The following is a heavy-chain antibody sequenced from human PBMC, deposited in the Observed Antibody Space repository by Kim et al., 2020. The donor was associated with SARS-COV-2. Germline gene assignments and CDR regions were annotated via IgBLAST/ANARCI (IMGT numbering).Heavy chain of an antibody. Sequence: ASVKVSCKASGYTFTSYGISWVRQAPGQGLEWMGWISAYNGNTNYAQKLQGRVTMTTDTSTSTAYMELRSLRSDDTAGYYCARDVYSSGWPWFDPWGQGTLVTVSS. CDR2: ISAYNGNT. J-gene: IGHJ5*02. V-gene: IGHV1-18*01. CDR1: GYTFTSYG. D-gene: IGHD6-19*01. CDR3: ARDVYSSGWPWFDP.